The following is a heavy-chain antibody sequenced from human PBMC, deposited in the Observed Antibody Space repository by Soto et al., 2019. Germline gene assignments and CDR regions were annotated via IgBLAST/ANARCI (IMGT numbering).Heavy chain of an antibody. J-gene: IGHJ4*02. CDR2: IYYSGST. D-gene: IGHD6-13*01. V-gene: IGHV4-31*03. Sequence: SETLSLTCTVSGGSISSINYYWSWIRQHPGKGLEWIGYIYYSGSTYYNPSLKSRVSISVDTSKNQFPLRLSSVTAADTAVYYCARDPGNPNYFDYWGQGTLVTVS. CDR1: GGSISSINYY. CDR3: ARDPGNPNYFDY.